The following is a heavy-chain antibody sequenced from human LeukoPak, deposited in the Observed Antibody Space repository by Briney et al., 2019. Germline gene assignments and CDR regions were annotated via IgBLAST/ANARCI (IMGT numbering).Heavy chain of an antibody. V-gene: IGHV1-2*02. CDR2: LQPKSGGT. Sequence: ASVKVSCKASGYTFNVYYMHWVRQAPGEGLEWMGWLQPKSGGTNYAQNFQGRVTMTWDTSISTAYMELKRLRSDDTAVYYCARGYEGYDYWGQGTLVTVSS. CDR1: GYTFNVYY. D-gene: IGHD2-2*01. J-gene: IGHJ4*02. CDR3: ARGYEGYDY.